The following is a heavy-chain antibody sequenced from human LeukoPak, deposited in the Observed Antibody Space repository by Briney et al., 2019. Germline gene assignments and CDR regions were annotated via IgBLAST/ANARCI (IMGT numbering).Heavy chain of an antibody. J-gene: IGHJ5*02. Sequence: AASVKVSCKASGGTFSSYAISWVRQAPGQGLEWMGGIIPIFGTANYAQKFQGRVTITADESTSTAYMELSSLRSEDTAVHYCARGRLGLRRNWFDPWGQGTLVTVSS. CDR2: IIPIFGTA. CDR3: ARGRLGLRRNWFDP. D-gene: IGHD4-17*01. V-gene: IGHV1-69*13. CDR1: GGTFSSYA.